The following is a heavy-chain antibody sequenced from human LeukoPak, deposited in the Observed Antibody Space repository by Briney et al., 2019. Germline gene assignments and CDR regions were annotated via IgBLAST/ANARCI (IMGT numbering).Heavy chain of an antibody. D-gene: IGHD3-3*01. Sequence: SETLSLTCTVSGGSINSSNYYWGWIRQPPGKGLEWIGTIYYSGSTYYNPSLKSRVTISVDTSKNQFSLKLISVTAADTAVYYCVSHGTPWGFGVVFDPWGQGSLVTVYS. V-gene: IGHV4-39*01. CDR2: IYYSGST. CDR1: GGSINSSNYY. CDR3: VSHGTPWGFGVVFDP. J-gene: IGHJ5*02.